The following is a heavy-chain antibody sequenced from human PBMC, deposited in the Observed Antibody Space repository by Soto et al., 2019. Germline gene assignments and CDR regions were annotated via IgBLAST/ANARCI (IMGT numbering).Heavy chain of an antibody. CDR1: GYSISSGNY. J-gene: IGHJ4*02. D-gene: IGHD1-26*01. Sequence: ASETLSLTCPVSGYSISSGNYWGWIRQPPGKRLEWIGSIYQSGSTYYNPSLRSRATISVDTSKNQFSLKLSSVTAADTAVYYCARVLGAPLYYFDYWGQGILVTVSS. CDR3: ARVLGAPLYYFDY. V-gene: IGHV4-38-2*02. CDR2: IYQSGST.